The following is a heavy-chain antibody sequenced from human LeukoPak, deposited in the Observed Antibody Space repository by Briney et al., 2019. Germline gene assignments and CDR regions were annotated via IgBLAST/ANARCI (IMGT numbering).Heavy chain of an antibody. J-gene: IGHJ5*02. Sequence: GGSLRLSCATSGFTFSSYWLHWVRQASGKGLVWVSRVKGDGSSIYYADSVKGRFTISRDNAKNTLYLQMNSLRAEDTAVYYCARSHWFDPWGQGTLVTVPS. CDR3: ARSHWFDP. CDR2: VKGDGSSI. CDR1: GFTFSSYW. V-gene: IGHV3-74*01.